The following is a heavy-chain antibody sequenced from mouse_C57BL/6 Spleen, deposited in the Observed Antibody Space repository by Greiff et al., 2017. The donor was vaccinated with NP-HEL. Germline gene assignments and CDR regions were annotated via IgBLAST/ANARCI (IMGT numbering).Heavy chain of an antibody. Sequence: EVQLQQSGPGLVKPSQSLSLTCSVTGYSITSGYYWNWIRKFPGNKLEWMGYISYDGSNKYNPSLKNRISITRDTSKNQFFLKLNSVTTEDTATYYWARDAYVYAMDYWGQGTSVTVSS. J-gene: IGHJ4*01. CDR1: GYSITSGYY. CDR3: ARDAYVYAMDY. V-gene: IGHV3-6*01. CDR2: ISYDGSN. D-gene: IGHD2-12*01.